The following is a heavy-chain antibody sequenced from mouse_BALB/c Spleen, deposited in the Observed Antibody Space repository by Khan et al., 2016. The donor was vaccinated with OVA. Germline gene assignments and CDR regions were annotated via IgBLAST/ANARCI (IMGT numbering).Heavy chain of an antibody. V-gene: IGHV9-3-1*01. D-gene: IGHD2-10*01. CDR3: ARPPYFSYTLDY. J-gene: IGHJ4*01. CDR1: GYTFTNYG. Sequence: QIQLEQSGPELKKPGATVKISCKASGYTFTNYGMHWVKQSPGKALKWMGWINTYTGEPTYADDFKGRFAFSLETSATTAYLQISNLKNEDTATYLCARPPYFSYTLDYWGQGTSVTVSS. CDR2: INTYTGEP.